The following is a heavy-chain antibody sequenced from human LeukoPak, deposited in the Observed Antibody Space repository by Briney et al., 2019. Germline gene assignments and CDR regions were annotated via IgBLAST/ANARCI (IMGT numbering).Heavy chain of an antibody. D-gene: IGHD3-22*01. J-gene: IGHJ4*01. Sequence: PPGGSLRLSCAASGFTFSSHGMNWVRQAPGKGLEWVSGIIPSGHTTYYADSVRGRFTISRDNGKNSLSLQMNSLTVDDTARYYCVRDLSSGWAYWGQGTVVTVSS. V-gene: IGHV3-23*01. CDR1: GFTFSSHG. CDR3: VRDLSSGWAY. CDR2: IIPSGHTT.